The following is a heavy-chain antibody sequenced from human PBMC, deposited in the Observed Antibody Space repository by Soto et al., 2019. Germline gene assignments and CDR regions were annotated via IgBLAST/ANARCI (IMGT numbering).Heavy chain of an antibody. CDR1: GFGVTKSE. D-gene: IGHD2-21*01. CDR3: AREVVVGATAKFDR. V-gene: IGHV3-53*03. J-gene: IGHJ5*02. CDR2: FYRGGRR. Sequence: EVQMVESGGGLIQPGGSLKLSCAVSGFGVTKSETYVSWIRQAPGKGLEWVAAFYRGGRRNYAASVKGRFVISRDKSENSVFLQLNLVRVEDTAVYYCAREVVVGATAKFDRWGQGTMVIVSP.